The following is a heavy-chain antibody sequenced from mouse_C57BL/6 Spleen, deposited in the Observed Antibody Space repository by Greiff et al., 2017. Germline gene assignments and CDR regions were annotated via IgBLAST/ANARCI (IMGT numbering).Heavy chain of an antibody. Sequence: VQLQQSGPGLVKPSQSLSLTCSVTGYSITSGYYWNWIRQFPGNKLEWMGYISYDGSNNYNPSLKNRISITRDTSKNQFFLKLNSVTTEDTATYYCASKLLFAYWGQGTLVTVSA. CDR3: ASKLLFAY. J-gene: IGHJ3*01. D-gene: IGHD1-1*01. CDR2: ISYDGSN. CDR1: GYSITSGYY. V-gene: IGHV3-6*01.